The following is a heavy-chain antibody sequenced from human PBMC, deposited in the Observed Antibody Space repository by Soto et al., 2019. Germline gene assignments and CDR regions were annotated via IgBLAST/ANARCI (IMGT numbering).Heavy chain of an antibody. CDR3: ARMICTNGVCYRGYYYYYYMDV. Sequence: GASVKVSCKSSGYTFTSFGIGWVRQAPGQGLEWMGWISPNNGNTSYAQKLQGRVTMTRNTSISTAYMELSSLRSEDTAVYYCARMICTNGVCYRGYYYYYYMDVWGKGTTVTVS. V-gene: IGHV1-18*01. CDR2: ISPNNGNT. CDR1: GYTFTSFG. D-gene: IGHD2-8*01. J-gene: IGHJ6*03.